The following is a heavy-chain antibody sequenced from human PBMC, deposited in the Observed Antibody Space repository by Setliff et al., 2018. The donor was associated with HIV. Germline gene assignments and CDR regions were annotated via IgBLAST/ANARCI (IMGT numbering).Heavy chain of an antibody. CDR1: GGSFSNYY. CDR2: LSPSGTT. D-gene: IGHD4-17*01. J-gene: IGHJ4*02. Sequence: SETLSLTCTVYGGSFSNYYTNWIRQPPGKGLEWIGELSPSGTTRPNPSLQSRVIISLDTSNNQFSLKLTSVTAADTAMYYCASFFVTTVTNQDYWGQGTPVTVSS. CDR3: ASFFVTTVTNQDY. V-gene: IGHV4-34*01.